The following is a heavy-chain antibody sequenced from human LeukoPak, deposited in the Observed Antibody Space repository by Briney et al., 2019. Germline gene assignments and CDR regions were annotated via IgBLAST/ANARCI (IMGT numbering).Heavy chain of an antibody. J-gene: IGHJ6*02. CDR3: ARDRWVRGTIFGVVTYGMGV. D-gene: IGHD3-3*01. CDR2: ISAYNGNT. Sequence: ASVKVSCKASGYTFTSYGISWVRQAPGQGLEWMGWISAYNGNTNYAQKLQGRVTMTTDTSTSTAYMELRSLRSDDTAVYYCARDRWVRGTIFGVVTYGMGVWGRGTTVTVSS. V-gene: IGHV1-18*01. CDR1: GYTFTSYG.